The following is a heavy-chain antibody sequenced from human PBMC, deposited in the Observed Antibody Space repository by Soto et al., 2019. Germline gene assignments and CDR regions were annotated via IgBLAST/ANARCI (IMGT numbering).Heavy chain of an antibody. Sequence: QVHLVQSGAEVKQPGSSVKVSCKASRGTFGNYAVSWVRQAPGQGLEWMGGIMPVFGTVNYAQRLQDRVTITADKFTNTAYMEMSSLRSEDTAVYYCARVSVTGIYGEDVWGQGTTVTVSS. CDR1: RGTFGNYA. CDR3: ARVSVTGIYGEDV. V-gene: IGHV1-69*06. CDR2: IMPVFGTV. J-gene: IGHJ6*02. D-gene: IGHD3-10*01.